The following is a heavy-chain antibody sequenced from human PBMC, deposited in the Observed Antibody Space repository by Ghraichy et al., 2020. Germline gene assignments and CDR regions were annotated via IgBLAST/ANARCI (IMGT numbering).Heavy chain of an antibody. CDR3: SRGGGCISSGCDYADY. D-gene: IGHD3-10*01. CDR1: GFDFSYHR. CDR2: IGGSGV. J-gene: IGHJ4*02. V-gene: IGHV3-21*01. Sequence: GESLNISCAASGFDFSYHRMNWVRQAPGRGLEWVSSIGGSGVEYADSVKGRFTISRDDAKNSLYLQMSSLSAEDTAVYFCSRGGGCISSGCDYADYWGQGTLVTVSS.